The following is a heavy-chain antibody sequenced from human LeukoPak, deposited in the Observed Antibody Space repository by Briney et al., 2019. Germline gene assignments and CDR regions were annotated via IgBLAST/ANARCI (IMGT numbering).Heavy chain of an antibody. CDR2: IWYDGSDK. J-gene: IGHJ4*02. CDR3: ASAYYYGSGTFNSPPLN. CDR1: GFTFSSYG. V-gene: IGHV3-33*01. Sequence: GGSLRLSCAASGFTFSSYGMHWVRQAPGKGLEWVALIWYDGSDKYYSDSVKGRFTISRDNSKNTLYLQMNSLRAEDTAVYHCASAYYYGSGTFNSPPLNWGQGTLVTVPP. D-gene: IGHD3-10*01.